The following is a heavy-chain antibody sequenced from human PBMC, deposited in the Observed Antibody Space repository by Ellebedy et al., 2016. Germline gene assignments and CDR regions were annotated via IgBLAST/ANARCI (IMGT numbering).Heavy chain of an antibody. J-gene: IGHJ4*02. CDR1: GFTFSSYA. D-gene: IGHD3-3*01. CDR3: ARVGITDFWSRFDY. V-gene: IGHV3-30-3*01. CDR2: ISYDGSNK. Sequence: GGSLRLSXAASGFTFSSYAMHWVRQAPGKGLEWVAVISYDGSNKYYADSVKGRFTISRDNSKNTLYLQMNSLRAEDTAVYYCARVGITDFWSRFDYWGQGTLVTVSS.